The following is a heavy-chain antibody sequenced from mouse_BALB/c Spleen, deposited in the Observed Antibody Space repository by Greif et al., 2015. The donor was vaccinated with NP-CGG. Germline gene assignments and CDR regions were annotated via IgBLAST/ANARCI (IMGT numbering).Heavy chain of an antibody. CDR2: IDPANGNT. D-gene: IGHD2-4*01. CDR3: ARLDYGYAMDY. CDR1: GFNIKDTY. J-gene: IGHJ4*01. Sequence: EVKLVESGAELVKPGASVKLSCTASGFNIKDTYMHWVKQRPEQGLEWIGRIDPANGNTKYDPKFQGKATITADTSSNTAYLQLSSLTSEDTAVYYCARLDYGYAMDYWGQGTSVTVSS. V-gene: IGHV14-3*02.